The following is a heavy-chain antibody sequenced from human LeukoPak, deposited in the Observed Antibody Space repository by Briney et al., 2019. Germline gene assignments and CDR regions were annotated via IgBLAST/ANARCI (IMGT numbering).Heavy chain of an antibody. D-gene: IGHD6-13*01. J-gene: IGHJ4*02. CDR1: GASISSGDYY. V-gene: IGHV4-30-4*01. CDR3: ARDGAAAGLDY. CDR2: IYYSGST. Sequence: SETLSLTCTVSGASISSGDYYWSWIRQPPGKGLEWIGYIYYSGSTYYNPSLKSRVTISVDTSKNQFSLKLSSVTAADTAVYYCARDGAAAGLDYWGQGTLVTVSS.